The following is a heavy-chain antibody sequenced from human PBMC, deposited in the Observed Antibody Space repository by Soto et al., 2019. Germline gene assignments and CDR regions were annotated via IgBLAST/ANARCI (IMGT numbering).Heavy chain of an antibody. V-gene: IGHV4-34*01. Sequence: QVQLQQWGAGPLRPLETLSLTCGVSGGSFSGYYWAWIRQSPGKGLEWIGQINDRGSINYNPSLKSGVIISVDTSKNHVSLNLRSVTAADTAVYGARESHDILTGPPWVWYLDLWGRGTLVTVSS. CDR3: RESHDILTGPPWVWYLDL. J-gene: IGHJ2*01. D-gene: IGHD3-9*01. CDR2: INDRGSI. CDR1: GGSFSGYY.